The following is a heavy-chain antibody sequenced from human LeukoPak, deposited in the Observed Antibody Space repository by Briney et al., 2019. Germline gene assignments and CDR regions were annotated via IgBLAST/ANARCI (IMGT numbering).Heavy chain of an antibody. CDR1: GGSISNSSYY. CDR2: MYYSGST. J-gene: IGHJ4*02. V-gene: IGHV4-39*02. D-gene: IGHD5-12*01. Sequence: SETLSLTCTVSGGSISNSSYYWGWIRQPPGKGLEWIGYMYYSGSTYYNPSLKSRVTISVDTSKNHFSLQLSSVTAAGTAVYYCAGDVDIVADRIFDFWGQGTLVTVSS. CDR3: AGDVDIVADRIFDF.